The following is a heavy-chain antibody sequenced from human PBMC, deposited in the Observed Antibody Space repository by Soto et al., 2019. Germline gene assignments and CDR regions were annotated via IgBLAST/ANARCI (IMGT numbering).Heavy chain of an antibody. J-gene: IGHJ5*01. Sequence: SGPTLVNPTQTLTLTCTFSGFSLTNTGVTVGWIRQPPGKALEWLALMYWHDDKRYNPSLRNRLTIAKDTSKNRVVLTLANVGPVDTATYFCAYCRVEIFTGSFDVWGRGTPVTVSS. D-gene: IGHD3-9*01. CDR3: AYCRVEIFTGSFDV. CDR1: GFSLTNTGVT. CDR2: MYWHDDK. V-gene: IGHV2-5*01.